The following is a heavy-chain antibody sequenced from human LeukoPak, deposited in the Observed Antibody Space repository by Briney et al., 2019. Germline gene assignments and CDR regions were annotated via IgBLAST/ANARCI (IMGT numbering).Heavy chain of an antibody. CDR2: IRSKAYGGTT. Sequence: QPGRSLRLSCTASGFTFGDYAMSWVRQAPGKGLEWVGFIRSKAYGGTTEYAASVKGRFTISRDDSKNIAYLQMNSLKTEDTAVYYCTRDSRYYDILTGYYDSQCYYYMDVWGKGTTVTVSS. CDR1: GFTFGDYA. V-gene: IGHV3-49*04. D-gene: IGHD3-9*01. J-gene: IGHJ6*03. CDR3: TRDSRYYDILTGYYDSQCYYYMDV.